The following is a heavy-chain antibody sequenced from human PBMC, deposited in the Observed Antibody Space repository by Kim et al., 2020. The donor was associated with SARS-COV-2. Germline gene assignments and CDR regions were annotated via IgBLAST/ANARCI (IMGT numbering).Heavy chain of an antibody. CDR3: ARDWGVYGSGNWFDP. V-gene: IGHV3-66*02. Sequence: GGSLRLSCAASGFTVSSNYMSWVRQAPGKGLEWVSVIYSGGSTYYADSVKDRFTISRDNSKNTLYLQMNSLRAEDTAVYYCARDWGVYGSGNWFDPWGQGTLVTVSS. J-gene: IGHJ5*02. CDR2: IYSGGST. CDR1: GFTVSSNY. D-gene: IGHD3-10*01.